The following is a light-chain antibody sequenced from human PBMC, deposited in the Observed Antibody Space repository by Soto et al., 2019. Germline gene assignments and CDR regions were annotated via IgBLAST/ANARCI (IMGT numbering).Light chain of an antibody. J-gene: IGLJ2*01. CDR2: LNSDGSP. V-gene: IGLV4-69*01. CDR3: QTWGTGPVV. Sequence: QAVVTQSPSASASLGASVKLTCTLSSGHSSYAIAWHQQQPEKGPRYLMKLNSDGSPSKGDGIPDRFSGSSSGAERYLTISSLQSEDEADYYCQTWGTGPVVFGGGTKLTVL. CDR1: SGHSSYA.